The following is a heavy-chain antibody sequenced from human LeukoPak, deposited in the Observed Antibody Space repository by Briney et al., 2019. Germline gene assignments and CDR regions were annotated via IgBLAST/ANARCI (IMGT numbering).Heavy chain of an antibody. CDR2: ISGDGGTR. CDR3: AKDYY. Sequence: GGSLRLSCSASGFIFSSYAIHWVRQVPGKGLEWVSLISGDGGTRYYADSVKGRFTISRDNSKNSLYLQMNSLRTEDTALYYCAKDYYWGQGTLVTVSS. CDR1: GFIFSSYA. J-gene: IGHJ4*02. V-gene: IGHV3-43*02.